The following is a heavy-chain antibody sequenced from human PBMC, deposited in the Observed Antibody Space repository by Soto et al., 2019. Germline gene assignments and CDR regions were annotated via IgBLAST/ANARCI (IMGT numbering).Heavy chain of an antibody. V-gene: IGHV4-59*01. CDR3: ARDNGNYDFDF. Sequence: QVQLQESDPGLVKPSDTLSLTCTVSGAYMRGFYWHWIRQPPGQGLEWIGYIYYSGSSSYNPSLKSRVTISLDTSKSQFSLELSSVTAADTAFYYCARDNGNYDFDFWGQGTLVTVSS. D-gene: IGHD1-7*01. J-gene: IGHJ4*02. CDR2: IYYSGSS. CDR1: GAYMRGFY.